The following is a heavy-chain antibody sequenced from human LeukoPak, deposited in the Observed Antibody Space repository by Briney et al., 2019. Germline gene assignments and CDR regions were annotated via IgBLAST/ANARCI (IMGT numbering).Heavy chain of an antibody. V-gene: IGHV3-66*01. Sequence: GGSLRLSCAVSGFTVSSNYMSWVRQAPGKGLEWVSVIYSGDSTYYAHSVSGRFTISRHNSKNTLYLQMNSLRAEDTAVYYCARDSNYAFDYWGQGPLVTVSS. J-gene: IGHJ4*02. CDR2: IYSGDST. CDR1: GFTVSSNY. CDR3: ARDSNYAFDY. D-gene: IGHD4-11*01.